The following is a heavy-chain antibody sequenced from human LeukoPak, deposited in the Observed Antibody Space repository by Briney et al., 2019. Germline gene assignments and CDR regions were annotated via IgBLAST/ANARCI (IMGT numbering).Heavy chain of an antibody. CDR1: GLRFSDHH. CDR3: TIDHIYSGGFYYNDWFDP. D-gene: IGHD2-15*01. CDR2: IRKKADSDTT. J-gene: IGHJ5*02. V-gene: IGHV3-72*01. Sequence: GGSLRLSCATSGLRFSDHHMDWVRQAPGKGLDWVGRIRKKADSDTTEYAASVRGRFSISRDDSKNSLYLQMNSLKIEDTAVYHCTIDHIYSGGFYYNDWFDPWGQGTLVTVSS.